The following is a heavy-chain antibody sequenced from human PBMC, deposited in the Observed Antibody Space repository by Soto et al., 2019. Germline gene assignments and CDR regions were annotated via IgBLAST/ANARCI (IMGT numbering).Heavy chain of an antibody. CDR1: GGSISSGGYY. D-gene: IGHD5-12*01. J-gene: IGHJ6*02. Sequence: QVQLQESGPGLVKPSQTLSLTCTVSGGSISSGGYYWSWIRQHPGKGLEWIGYIYYSGSTYYNPSLKGRVTISVDTSKNQFSLKLSSVTAADTAVYYWAASCVACGGFNYYGMDVWGQGTTVTVSS. V-gene: IGHV4-31*03. CDR3: AASCVACGGFNYYGMDV. CDR2: IYYSGST.